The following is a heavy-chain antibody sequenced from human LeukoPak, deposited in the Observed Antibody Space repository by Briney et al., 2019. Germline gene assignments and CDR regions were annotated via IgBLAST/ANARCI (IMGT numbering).Heavy chain of an antibody. CDR1: VFTFSDHY. J-gene: IGHJ6*03. CDR3: AKHWAVAGSYYYYYMDV. V-gene: IGHV3-30*02. Sequence: GGSPRLSCAASVFTFSDHYMDWVRQAPGKGLEWVAFIRFTISRDNSKNTLYLQINSLRAEDTAVYYCAKHWAVAGSYYYYYMDVWGKGTTVTISS. D-gene: IGHD6-19*01. CDR2: I.